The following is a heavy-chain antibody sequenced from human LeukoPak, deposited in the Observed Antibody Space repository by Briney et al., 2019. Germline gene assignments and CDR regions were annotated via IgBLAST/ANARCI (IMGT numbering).Heavy chain of an antibody. D-gene: IGHD3-10*01. CDR2: IYYSGST. CDR3: ASWGRLLWFGELLEGGDY. J-gene: IGHJ4*02. CDR1: GGSISSGGYY. Sequence: SQTLSLTCTVSGGSISSGGYYWSWIRQHPGKGLEWVGYIYYSGSTYYNPSLKSRVTISVDTSKNQFSLKLGSVTAADTAVYYCASWGRLLWFGELLEGGDYWGQGTLVTVSS. V-gene: IGHV4-31*03.